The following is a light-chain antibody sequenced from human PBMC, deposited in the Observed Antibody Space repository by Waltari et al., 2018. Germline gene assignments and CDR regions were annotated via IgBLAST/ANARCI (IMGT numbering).Light chain of an antibody. V-gene: IGLV2-23*02. CDR2: EVS. Sequence: QSALTQPASVSGSPGQSITITCTGTASDVGPYNFVSWYQQHPGKATKILIYEVSRRPSGVSSRFSASKSGNTASLTISALQADDEADYYCCSYAGSSTYVFGSGTKITVL. J-gene: IGLJ1*01. CDR1: ASDVGPYNF. CDR3: CSYAGSSTYV.